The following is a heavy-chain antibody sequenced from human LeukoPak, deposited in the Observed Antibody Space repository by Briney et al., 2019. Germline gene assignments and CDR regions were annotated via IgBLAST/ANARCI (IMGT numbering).Heavy chain of an antibody. CDR2: IRYDGSNK. V-gene: IGHV3-30*02. CDR3: ARANRAWSSFDY. CDR1: GFTFSSYG. J-gene: IGHJ4*02. D-gene: IGHD2-8*02. Sequence: GGSLRLSCAASGFTFSSYGMHWVRQAPGKGLEWVAFIRYDGSNKYYADSVKGRFTISRDNAKNSLYLQMNSLRAEDTAVYYCARANRAWSSFDYWGQGTLVTVSS.